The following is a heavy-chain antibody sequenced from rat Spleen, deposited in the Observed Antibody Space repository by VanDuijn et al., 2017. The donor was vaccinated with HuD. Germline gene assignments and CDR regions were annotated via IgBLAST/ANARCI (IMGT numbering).Heavy chain of an antibody. D-gene: IGHD5-1*01. J-gene: IGHJ3*01. CDR1: GFTFSDYY. V-gene: IGHV5-29*01. Sequence: EVQLVESDGGLVQPGRSLKLSCAASGFTFSDYYMAWVRQAPTKGLEWVATTSYDGRRTYYRDSVKGRFNISRDNVKSILYLQMDSLKSEDTATYYCARRTGNWFAYWGQGTLVTVSS. CDR2: TSYDGRRT. CDR3: ARRTGNWFAY.